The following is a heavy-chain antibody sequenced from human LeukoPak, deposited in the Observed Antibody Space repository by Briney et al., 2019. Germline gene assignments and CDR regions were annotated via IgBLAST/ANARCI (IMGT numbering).Heavy chain of an antibody. CDR2: IYYSGST. D-gene: IGHD2-15*01. Sequence: LETLSLTCTVSGGSINSNYWSWIRQPPGKGLEWIGYIYYSGSTNYNPSLKSRVTISVDTSKNQFSLKLSSVTAADTAVYYCARGGWSLDYWGQGTLVTVSS. CDR1: GGSINSNY. V-gene: IGHV4-59*01. J-gene: IGHJ4*02. CDR3: ARGGWSLDY.